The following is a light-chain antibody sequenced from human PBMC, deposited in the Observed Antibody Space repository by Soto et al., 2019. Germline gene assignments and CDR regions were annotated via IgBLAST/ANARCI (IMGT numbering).Light chain of an antibody. Sequence: EIVLTQSPATLSLSPGERATLSCRASQNIDTYLDWYQQKPGQSPRLLIFDASSRATGTPARFSGSGSGTDFTLTISSLQSEDFAVYYCQQYDNWPLTFGGGTKVDI. CDR2: DAS. CDR1: QNIDTY. J-gene: IGKJ4*01. V-gene: IGKV3D-15*01. CDR3: QQYDNWPLT.